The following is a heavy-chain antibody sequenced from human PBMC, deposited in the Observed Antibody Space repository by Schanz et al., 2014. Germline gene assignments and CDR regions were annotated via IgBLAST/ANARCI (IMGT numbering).Heavy chain of an antibody. V-gene: IGHV3-11*01. Sequence: VQLLESGGGLVQPGGSLRLSCAASGFIFSDYYMAWIRQAPGKGPEYVSYISSGGTTTYHSDSVKGRFTISRDSAENSLYLQMNSLRAEDTALYYCTKDKSQIAVAGLFDLWGQGTLXTVSS. CDR1: GFIFSDYY. CDR2: ISSGGTTT. D-gene: IGHD6-19*01. CDR3: TKDKSQIAVAGLFDL. J-gene: IGHJ4*02.